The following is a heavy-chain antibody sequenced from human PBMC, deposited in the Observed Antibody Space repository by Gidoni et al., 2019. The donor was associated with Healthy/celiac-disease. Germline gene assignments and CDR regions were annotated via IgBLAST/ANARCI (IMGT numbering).Heavy chain of an antibody. CDR1: GFPFSGYS. V-gene: IGHV3-21*01. J-gene: IGHJ4*02. D-gene: IGHD5-12*01. CDR3: ASEMATLENFDY. CDR2: SSRSSIYI. Sequence: EVQLVGSGGGLVTPGGSLSLSCPASGFPFSGYSMNWVRQAPGKGLGWVSSSSRSSIYIYYVDSVKGRFTISRDNAKNSLYLQMNSLRAEDTAVYYWASEMATLENFDYWGQGTLVTVSS.